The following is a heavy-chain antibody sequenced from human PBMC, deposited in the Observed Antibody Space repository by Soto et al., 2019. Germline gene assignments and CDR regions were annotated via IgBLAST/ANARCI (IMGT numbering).Heavy chain of an antibody. CDR2: IRNKDDNYST. J-gene: IGHJ3*02. D-gene: IGHD3-16*01. Sequence: VQLVESGGGLVQPGGSLKLSCAASGFTFSVSAMHWVRQASGNGREWVGRIRNKDDNYSTAYAASVKGRFIISRDDSKKKTYLQNRSVKTEDKSVYYSTRQRSICANHMTTFIRNYGCDIRGQGTIVTFSA. CDR1: GFTFSVSA. V-gene: IGHV3-73*01. CDR3: TRQRSICANHMTTFIRNYGCDI.